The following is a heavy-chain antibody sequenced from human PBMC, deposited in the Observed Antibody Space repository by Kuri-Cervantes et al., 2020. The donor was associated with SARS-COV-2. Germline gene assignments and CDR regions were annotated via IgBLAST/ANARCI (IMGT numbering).Heavy chain of an antibody. J-gene: IGHJ4*02. CDR2: LDHSGRA. Sequence: SETLSLTCAVYGGSFSNFYWSWIRQPPGKGLEWIGELDHSGRANYNPSLKSRVTISVDTSKNQFSLKLSSVTAADTAVYYCARVGGSIRLRIAAAGIYYFDYWGQGTLVTVSS. CDR3: ARVGGSIRLRIAAAGIYYFDY. CDR1: GGSFSNFY. V-gene: IGHV4-34*01. D-gene: IGHD6-13*01.